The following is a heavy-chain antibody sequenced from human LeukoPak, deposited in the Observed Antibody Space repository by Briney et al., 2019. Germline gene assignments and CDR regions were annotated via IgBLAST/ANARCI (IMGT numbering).Heavy chain of an antibody. CDR3: AKEGTTFTSRRIDS. D-gene: IGHD4-11*01. V-gene: IGHV3-30*02. CDR1: GFTFSSYG. Sequence: PGGSLRLSCAASGFTFSSYGMHWVRQAPGKGLEWVALIGYDGTNEYYADSVKGRFTISRDNSKNTLYLQMKSLRAEDTAVYYCAKEGTTFTSRRIDSWGQGTLVTVSS. J-gene: IGHJ4*02. CDR2: IGYDGTNE.